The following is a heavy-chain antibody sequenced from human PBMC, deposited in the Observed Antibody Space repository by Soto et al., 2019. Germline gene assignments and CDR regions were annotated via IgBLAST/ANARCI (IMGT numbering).Heavy chain of an antibody. Sequence: EVQLVESGGGLVEPGGSLRLSCAASGFTFGSNWMHWVRQAPGKGLVWVSYINSDGSKITYADSVRGRFTISRDNAKYTLYLQMNSLRVEDTAVYYCAKNRNGALVRGVTPNPDYWGQGTLVTVSS. CDR2: INSDGSKI. CDR1: GFTFGSNW. CDR3: AKNRNGALVRGVTPNPDY. J-gene: IGHJ4*02. V-gene: IGHV3-74*01. D-gene: IGHD3-10*01.